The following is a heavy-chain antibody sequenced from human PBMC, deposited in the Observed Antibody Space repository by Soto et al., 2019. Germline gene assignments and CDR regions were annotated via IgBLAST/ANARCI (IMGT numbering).Heavy chain of an antibody. CDR1: GFSLSTVGMH. CDR2: IDWDDDK. V-gene: IGHV2-70*04. D-gene: IGHD4-4*01. J-gene: IGHJ4*02. CDR3: ARMTTTHSFAF. Sequence: SGPTLVNPTQTLTLTCTFSGFSLSTVGMHVSWIRQPPGKALEWLARIDWDDDKWYSPSLKTRLTISKDTSKNRVVLTMTNMDPVDTATYYCARMTTTHSFAFWGQGTLVTVSS.